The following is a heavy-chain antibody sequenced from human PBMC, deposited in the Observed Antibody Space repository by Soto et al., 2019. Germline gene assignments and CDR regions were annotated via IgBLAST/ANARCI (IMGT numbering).Heavy chain of an antibody. CDR1: GGTFRRFA. Sequence: QEQLVQSGAEVKQPGSSVKVSCEASGGTFRRFAISWVRQAPGHGLEWMGGIIPIFGREDYAQKFQGRVTITADESTTTAYMELSSLRYDDTAVYYCARALTLVATVKGYYYGMDVWGQGTTVTVSS. J-gene: IGHJ6*02. CDR3: ARALTLVATVKGYYYGMDV. V-gene: IGHV1-69*01. D-gene: IGHD5-12*01. CDR2: IIPIFGRE.